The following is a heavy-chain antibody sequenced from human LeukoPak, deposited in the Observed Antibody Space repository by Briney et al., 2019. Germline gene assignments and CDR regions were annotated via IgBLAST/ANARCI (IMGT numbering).Heavy chain of an antibody. V-gene: IGHV4-59*01. CDR1: GGSISSYY. J-gene: IGHJ3*02. CDR3: ARVGYSYDIGLGAFDI. Sequence: MTSETLSLTCTVSGGSISSYYWSWIRQPPGKGLEWIGYIYYSGSTNYNPSLKSRVTISVDTSKNQFSLKLSSVTAADTAVYYCARVGYSYDIGLGAFDIWGQGTMVTVSS. CDR2: IYYSGST. D-gene: IGHD5-18*01.